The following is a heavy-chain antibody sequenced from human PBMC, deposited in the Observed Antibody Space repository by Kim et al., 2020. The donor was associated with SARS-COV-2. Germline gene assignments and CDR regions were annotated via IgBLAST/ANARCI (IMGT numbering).Heavy chain of an antibody. J-gene: IGHJ4*02. CDR1: GGSFSGYY. V-gene: IGHV4-34*01. D-gene: IGHD3-22*01. Sequence: SETLSLTCAVYGGSFSGYYWSWIRQPPGKGLEWIGEINHSGSTNYNPSLKSRVTISVDTSKNQFSLKLSSVTAADTAVYYCARNYDSSVYSYGAGSAGYFDYWGQGTLVTVSS. CDR3: ARNYDSSVYSYGAGSAGYFDY. CDR2: INHSGST.